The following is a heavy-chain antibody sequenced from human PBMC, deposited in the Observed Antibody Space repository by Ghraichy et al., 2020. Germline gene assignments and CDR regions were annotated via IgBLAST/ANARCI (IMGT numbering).Heavy chain of an antibody. V-gene: IGHV3-48*04. Sequence: GGSLRLSCAASGFTFNDYSMNWIRQAPGKGLEWISYISNGSNSIYYADSVKGRFTISSDNTNNSLYLQMNSLRVEDTAVYYCAREKRTFGSAMGGVDYWGQGTLVTVSS. CDR3: AREKRTFGSAMGGVDY. CDR2: ISNGSNSI. CDR1: GFTFNDYS. D-gene: IGHD3-10*01. J-gene: IGHJ4*02.